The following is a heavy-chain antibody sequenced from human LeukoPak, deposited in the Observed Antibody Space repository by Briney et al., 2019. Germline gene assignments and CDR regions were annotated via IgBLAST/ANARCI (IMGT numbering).Heavy chain of an antibody. D-gene: IGHD4-11*01. CDR3: ARVDYSDYAWFDP. V-gene: IGHV5-51*01. Sequence: LGEPLKIPCKGSGYSFTSYWIGWVRQMPGKGLEWMGISYPGDSDTRYSPSFQGQVTISADKSISTAYLQWSSLKASDTAMYYCARVDYSDYAWFDPWGQGTLVTVSS. CDR1: GYSFTSYW. CDR2: SYPGDSDT. J-gene: IGHJ5*02.